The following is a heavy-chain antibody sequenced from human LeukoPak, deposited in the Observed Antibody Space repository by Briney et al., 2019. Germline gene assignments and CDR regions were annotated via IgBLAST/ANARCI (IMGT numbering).Heavy chain of an antibody. CDR2: IIPILGIA. J-gene: IGHJ3*02. CDR1: GGTFSSYA. V-gene: IGHV1-69*04. Sequence: ASVKVSCKASGGTFSSYAISWVRQAPGQGLEWMGRIIPILGIANYAQKFQGRVTITADKSTSTAYMELSSLRSEDTAVYYCARSVDTAMVNGDAFDIWGQGTMVTVSS. CDR3: ARSVDTAMVNGDAFDI. D-gene: IGHD5-18*01.